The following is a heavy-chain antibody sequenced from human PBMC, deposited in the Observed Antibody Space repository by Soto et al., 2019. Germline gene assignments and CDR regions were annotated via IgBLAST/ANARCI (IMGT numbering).Heavy chain of an antibody. CDR2: IYYSGST. CDR1: GGSIRSDGSY. V-gene: IGHV4-31*11. J-gene: IGHJ4*02. D-gene: IGHD5-18*01. CDR3: ARRAGNRRGYPIDS. Sequence: QVQLQESGPGLVKPSQTLSLTCAVSGGSIRSDGSYWTWIRQLPGGGLEWIGYIYYSGSTSYNPSLESRASISVDSSENQFSLRLTSVTAADTAVYSCARRAGNRRGYPIDSWGQGTLVTVSS.